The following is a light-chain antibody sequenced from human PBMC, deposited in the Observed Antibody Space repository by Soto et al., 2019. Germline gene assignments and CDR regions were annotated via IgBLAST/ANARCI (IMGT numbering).Light chain of an antibody. CDR2: AAS. CDR3: QQSYSTLT. CDR1: QSLSTY. V-gene: IGKV1-39*01. Sequence: DIQMTQSPSSLSASVGDRVTITCRASQSLSTYLNWYQQKPGKAPKLLIYAASSLQSGVPSRFSGSGSGTDFTLTISRLQPEDFATYYCQQSYSTLTFGPGTKVDIK. J-gene: IGKJ3*01.